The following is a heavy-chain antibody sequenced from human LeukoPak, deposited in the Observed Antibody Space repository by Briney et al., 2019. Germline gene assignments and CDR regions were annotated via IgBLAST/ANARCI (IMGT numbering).Heavy chain of an antibody. V-gene: IGHV3-30*18. CDR2: ISHDGSNK. J-gene: IGHJ4*02. Sequence: GGSLRLSCAASGFTFSSYGMHWVRQAPGKGLEWVAVISHDGSNKYYADSVKGRFTISRDNSKNTLYLQMNSLRAEDTAVYYCAKALGPATDYWGQGTLVTVTS. D-gene: IGHD2-2*01. CDR1: GFTFSSYG. CDR3: AKALGPATDY.